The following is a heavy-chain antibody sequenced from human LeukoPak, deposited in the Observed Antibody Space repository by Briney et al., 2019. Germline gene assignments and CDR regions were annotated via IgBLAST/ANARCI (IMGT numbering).Heavy chain of an antibody. CDR1: GYTFTSYG. Sequence: ASVKVSCKASGYTFTSYGISWVRQAPGQGLEWMGWISAYNGNTNYAQKLQGRVTMATDTSTSTAYMELSSLRSEDTAVYYCARGVVGYCGSSNWYGGGDYWGQGTLVTVSS. CDR3: ARGVVGYCGSSNWYGGGDY. CDR2: ISAYNGNT. D-gene: IGHD2-2*01. J-gene: IGHJ4*02. V-gene: IGHV1-18*01.